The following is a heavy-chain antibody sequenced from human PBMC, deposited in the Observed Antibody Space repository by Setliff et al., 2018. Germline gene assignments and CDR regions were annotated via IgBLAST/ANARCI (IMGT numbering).Heavy chain of an antibody. CDR1: GGTFRNYG. Sequence: SVKVSCKATGGTFRNYGISWVRQAPGQGLEWMGGTIPSFGSTNYSQKFQDRVTIITDESTSTAYMELSSLRTEDTAVYYCTRGPKDFVVLAAAACFDFWGQGTLVTVSS. D-gene: IGHD2-15*01. J-gene: IGHJ4*02. CDR2: TIPSFGST. V-gene: IGHV1-69*05. CDR3: TRGPKDFVVLAAAACFDF.